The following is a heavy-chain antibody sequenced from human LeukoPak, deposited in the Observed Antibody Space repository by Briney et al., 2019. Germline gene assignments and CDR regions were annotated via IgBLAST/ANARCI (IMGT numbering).Heavy chain of an antibody. V-gene: IGHV3-9*01. Sequence: GGSLRLSCAASGFTFDDYAMHWVRQAPGKGLEWVSGISWNSGSIGYADSVKGRFTISRDNAKNSLYLQMNSLRAEDTALYYCAKDEYYYGSGRSSFDYWGQGTLVTVSS. J-gene: IGHJ4*02. CDR2: ISWNSGSI. CDR3: AKDEYYYGSGRSSFDY. D-gene: IGHD3-10*01. CDR1: GFTFDDYA.